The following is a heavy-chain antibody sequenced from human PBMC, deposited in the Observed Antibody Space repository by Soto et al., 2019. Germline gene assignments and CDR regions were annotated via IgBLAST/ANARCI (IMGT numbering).Heavy chain of an antibody. Sequence: PSETLSLTFTVSGGSISISSYYWGLIRQPPXKGPEWIGRIYYTRRTYYNKSLKSRVTLSVATSKNKFSMKLSSVPAADTAVYYCANEVGAPMGTTRLYFDYWGQGTLVTVSS. D-gene: IGHD1-26*01. CDR3: ANEVGAPMGTTRLYFDY. CDR2: IYYTRRT. J-gene: IGHJ4*02. V-gene: IGHV4-39*01. CDR1: GGSISISSYY.